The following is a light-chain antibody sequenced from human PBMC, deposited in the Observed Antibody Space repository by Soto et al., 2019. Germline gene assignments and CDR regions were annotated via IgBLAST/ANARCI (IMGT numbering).Light chain of an antibody. CDR2: DAS. J-gene: IGKJ4*01. V-gene: IGKV1-5*01. CDR3: QHYHSYPIT. CDR1: QSISGW. Sequence: DIQMTQSPSTLSASVGDRVTITCRASQSISGWLAWFQQKPGKGPKLLIYDASSLESGVPSRFSGSGSGTGFTLIISSLQPDDFATYHCQHYHSYPITFGGGTKLEIK.